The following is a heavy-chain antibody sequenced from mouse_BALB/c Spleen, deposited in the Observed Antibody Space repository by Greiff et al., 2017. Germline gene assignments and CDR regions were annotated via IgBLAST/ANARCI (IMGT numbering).Heavy chain of an antibody. CDR2: ILPGSGST. J-gene: IGHJ2*01. V-gene: IGHV1-9*01. CDR1: GYTFSSYW. Sequence: VQGVESGAELMKPGASVKISCKATGYTFSSYWIEWVKQRPGHGLEWIGEILPGSGSTNYNEKFKGKATFTADTSSNTAYMQLSSLTSEDSAVYYCARRGYGNFFDYWGQGTTLTVSS. CDR3: ARRGYGNFFDY. D-gene: IGHD2-10*02.